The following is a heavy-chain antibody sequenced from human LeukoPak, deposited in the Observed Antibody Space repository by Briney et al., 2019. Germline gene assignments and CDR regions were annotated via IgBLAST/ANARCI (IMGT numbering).Heavy chain of an antibody. CDR1: GFTFNTYW. V-gene: IGHV3-7*01. Sequence: PGGSLRLSCAASGFTFNTYWMIWARQAPGKGLEWVANIDQGGSTKYYVDSLKGRFTISRDNAKNSLYLQMNSLRAEDTAVYYCVRDKGGRSGAIYYDAFDVWGQGTMVTVSS. D-gene: IGHD1-26*01. CDR2: IDQGGSTK. CDR3: VRDKGGRSGAIYYDAFDV. J-gene: IGHJ3*01.